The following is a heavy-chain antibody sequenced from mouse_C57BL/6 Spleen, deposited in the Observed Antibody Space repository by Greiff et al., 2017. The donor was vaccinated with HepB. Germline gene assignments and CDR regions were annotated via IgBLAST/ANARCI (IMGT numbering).Heavy chain of an antibody. J-gene: IGHJ2*01. Sequence: VQLQQSGAELVKPGASVKLSCKASGYTFTSYWMQWVKQRPGQGLEWIGEIDPSDSYTNYNQKFKGKATLTVDTSSSTAYMQLSSLTSEDSAVYYCARCVITTVVANFDYWGQGTTLTVSS. V-gene: IGHV1-50*01. CDR3: ARCVITTVVANFDY. CDR1: GYTFTSYW. CDR2: IDPSDSYT. D-gene: IGHD1-1*01.